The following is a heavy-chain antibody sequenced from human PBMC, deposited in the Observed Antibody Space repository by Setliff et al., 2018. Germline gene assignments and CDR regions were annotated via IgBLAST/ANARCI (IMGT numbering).Heavy chain of an antibody. CDR3: ARVFCRRSCLVESYMDV. V-gene: IGHV3-15*07. CDR2: IKRRSDGATI. Sequence: PGESLTLSCTASGFSFSDAWMNWVRLVPGKGLEWVGRIKRRSDGATIDYAAPMKGRFTISREDSEDTLYLQMNSLKTEDTAVYFCARVFCRRSCLVESYMDVWGTGTTVTVSS. D-gene: IGHD3-16*01. CDR1: GFSFSDAW. J-gene: IGHJ6*03.